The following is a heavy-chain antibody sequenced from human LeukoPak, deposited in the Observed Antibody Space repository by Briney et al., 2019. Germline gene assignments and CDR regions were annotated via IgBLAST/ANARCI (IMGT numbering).Heavy chain of an antibody. Sequence: ASVKVSCKASGYTFTSHDINWVRQAAGQGPEWMGWMNANSGNTGYAQKFQGRVIMTRNTSINTAYMELSSLRSEDTAVYYCARVWFGAKDDAYWGQGTLVTVSS. V-gene: IGHV1-8*01. CDR3: ARVWFGAKDDAY. CDR2: MNANSGNT. J-gene: IGHJ4*02. D-gene: IGHD3-10*01. CDR1: GYTFTSHD.